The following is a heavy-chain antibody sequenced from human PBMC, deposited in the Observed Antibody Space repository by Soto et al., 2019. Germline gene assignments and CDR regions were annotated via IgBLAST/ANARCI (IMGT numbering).Heavy chain of an antibody. CDR1: GYSISSGYY. CDR2: IYHSGST. V-gene: IGHV4-38-2*01. CDR3: ASVLRFLEWLGYFDY. J-gene: IGHJ4*02. Sequence: ETLSLTCAVSGYSISSGYYWGWIRQPPGKGLEWIGSIYHSGSTYYNPSLKSRVTISVDTSKNQFSLKLSSVTAADTAVYYCASVLRFLEWLGYFDYWGQGTLVTVSS. D-gene: IGHD3-3*01.